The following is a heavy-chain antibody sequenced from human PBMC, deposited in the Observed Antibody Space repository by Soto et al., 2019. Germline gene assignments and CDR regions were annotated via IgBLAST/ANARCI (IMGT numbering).Heavy chain of an antibody. CDR3: AKLGSSCWSPHYYFDY. D-gene: IGHD3-10*01. Sequence: EVQVLESGGGLVQPGGSLRLSCAASGFTFNNYAMGWVRQAPGKGLEWVSAITDSGSDTYYVDSVKGRFTISRDNSKNTVYLQMNSLRAEDTAVYYCAKLGSSCWSPHYYFDYWGQGTLVTVSS. CDR1: GFTFNNYA. CDR2: ITDSGSDT. V-gene: IGHV3-23*01. J-gene: IGHJ4*02.